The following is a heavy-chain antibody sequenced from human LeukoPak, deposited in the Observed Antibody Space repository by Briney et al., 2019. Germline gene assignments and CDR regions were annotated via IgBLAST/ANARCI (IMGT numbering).Heavy chain of an antibody. D-gene: IGHD2-21*01. CDR1: GFTFSRYT. J-gene: IGHJ5*02. CDR2: ILYNGSKK. V-gene: IGHV3-30*04. CDR3: VRDNYGGILDL. Sequence: GRFLRLSCAASGFTFSRYTMHWVRQAPGKGLEWVAVILYNGSKKYYAESVGGRFTISRDNSKNTLSLQMNSLRVEDTAVYYCVRDNYGGILDLWGQGTLVSVSS.